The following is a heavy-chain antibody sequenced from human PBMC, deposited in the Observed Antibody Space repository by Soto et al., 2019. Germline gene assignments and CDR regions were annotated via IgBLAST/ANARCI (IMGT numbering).Heavy chain of an antibody. V-gene: IGHV1-69*13. D-gene: IGHD5-12*01. CDR1: GGTFSSFG. CDR2: ISPVFGRP. CDR3: AREGSGYNF. J-gene: IGHJ1*01. Sequence: SVKVSCKASGGTFSSFGISWVRQAPGQGLEWMGGISPVFGRPNYAQRFRGRLTITADESTNTGYMELIDLTSEDTAVYYCAREGSGYNFWGQGTQVTVSS.